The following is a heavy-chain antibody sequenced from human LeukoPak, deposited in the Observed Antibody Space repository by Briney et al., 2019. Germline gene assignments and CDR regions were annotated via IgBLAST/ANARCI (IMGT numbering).Heavy chain of an antibody. J-gene: IGHJ4*02. V-gene: IGHV3-30-3*01. D-gene: IGHD3-10*01. Sequence: GGSLRLSCAASGFTFSSYAMHCVRQAPGKGLQWVALISYDGSNKYYADSVKGRFTISRDNSKNTLYLQMNSLRAEDTAVYYCAKGKRWFGELLDYFDYWGQGTLVTVSS. CDR3: AKGKRWFGELLDYFDY. CDR1: GFTFSSYA. CDR2: ISYDGSNK.